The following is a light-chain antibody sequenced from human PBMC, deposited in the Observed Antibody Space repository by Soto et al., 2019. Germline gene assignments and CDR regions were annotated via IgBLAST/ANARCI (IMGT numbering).Light chain of an antibody. CDR3: CSYAGSYTLV. CDR2: DVN. CDR1: SSDVGTYNY. Sequence: QSALTQPRSVSGSPGQSVTISCTGTSSDVGTYNYVSWYQQHPGKAPKLMIYDVNYRPSGVTDRFSGSKSGNTDSLTISGLQAEDEADYYCCSYAGSYTLVFGGGTKLTVL. J-gene: IGLJ2*01. V-gene: IGLV2-11*01.